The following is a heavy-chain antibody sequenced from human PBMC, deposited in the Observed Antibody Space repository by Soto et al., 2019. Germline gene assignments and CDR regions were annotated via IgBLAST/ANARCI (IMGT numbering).Heavy chain of an antibody. V-gene: IGHV3-23*01. CDR2: ISDRGDTT. CDR3: AKDKPGTTSFDY. CDR1: GFTISSNA. J-gene: IGHJ4*02. D-gene: IGHD1-1*01. Sequence: QSVGSLRLSCAASGFTISSNAMYWVCQAPGKGLEWVSGISDRGDTTHYADSVKGRFTISRDTSRNTLYLQLNTLRADDTAIYYCAKDKPGTTSFDYWGQGTLVTVSS.